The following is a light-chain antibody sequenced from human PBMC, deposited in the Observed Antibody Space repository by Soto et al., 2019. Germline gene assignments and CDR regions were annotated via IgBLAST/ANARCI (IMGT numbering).Light chain of an antibody. CDR3: QQYYSTPVT. CDR1: QSVLYSSNNKNY. J-gene: IGKJ3*01. V-gene: IGKV4-1*01. CDR2: WAS. Sequence: DIVMTQSPDSLAVSLGERATTNCKSSQSVLYSSNNKNYLAWYQQKPGQPPKLPIYWASTRESGVPDRFSGSGSGTDFTLTISSLQAEDVAVYYCQQYYSTPVTFGPGTKVDIK.